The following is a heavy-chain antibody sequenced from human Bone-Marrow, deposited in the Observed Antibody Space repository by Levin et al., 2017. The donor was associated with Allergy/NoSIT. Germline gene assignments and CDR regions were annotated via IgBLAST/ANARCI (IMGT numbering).Heavy chain of an antibody. D-gene: IGHD6-6*01. Sequence: GGSLRLSCAASGFSVSNNFLNWVRQVPGKGLEWVSLIYSGGSTHYADSVKGRFTISRDNSRNTLYLQMNSLRVEDTAVYYCARDGQGHSSSPYWSQGTLVTVSS. V-gene: IGHV3-66*01. J-gene: IGHJ4*02. CDR1: GFSVSNNF. CDR2: IYSGGST. CDR3: ARDGQGHSSSPY.